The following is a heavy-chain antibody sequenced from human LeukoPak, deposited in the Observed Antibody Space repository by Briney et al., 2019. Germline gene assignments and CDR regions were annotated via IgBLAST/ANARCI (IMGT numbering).Heavy chain of an antibody. CDR3: ARDFTPIDSNGYYYGDNFDN. Sequence: GGSLRLSCAASGFTFSRYWMHWVRQAPGKGLVWVSRINTDGSSTSYADSVKGRFTISRDNAKNTLYLQMNSLRAEDTAVYYCARDFTPIDSNGYYYGDNFDNWGQGTLVTVSS. J-gene: IGHJ4*02. D-gene: IGHD3-22*01. V-gene: IGHV3-74*01. CDR1: GFTFSRYW. CDR2: INTDGSST.